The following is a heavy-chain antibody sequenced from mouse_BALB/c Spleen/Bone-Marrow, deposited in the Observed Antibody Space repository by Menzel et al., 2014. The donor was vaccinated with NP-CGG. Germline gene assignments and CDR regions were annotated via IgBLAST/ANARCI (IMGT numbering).Heavy chain of an antibody. CDR3: ARVYYGNLDH. CDR1: GYAFSTYW. V-gene: IGHV1-80*01. D-gene: IGHD2-1*01. J-gene: IGHJ2*01. CDR2: VSPGDGDT. Sequence: LQESGAELVRPGSSVKISCKASGYAFSTYWMNWVKQRPGQGLEWIGQVSPGDGDTNYNGKFRGKATLTADKSSSTAYIHLSSLTSEDSAVYFCARVYYGNLDHWGQGTTLTVSS.